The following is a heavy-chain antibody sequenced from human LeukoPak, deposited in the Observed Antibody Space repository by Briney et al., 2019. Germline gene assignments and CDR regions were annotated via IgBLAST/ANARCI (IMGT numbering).Heavy chain of an antibody. J-gene: IGHJ6*03. V-gene: IGHV3-23*01. CDR3: AKMRGQYYHSYYMDA. Sequence: PGGSLRLSCAASGFIFSSYAMSWVRQAPGKGLEWVSYGGRGGSTYYADSVKGRFTVSRDNSKSTLYLQMNSLTAEDTAVYYCAKMRGQYYHSYYMDAWGKGTTVTVSS. CDR2: GGRGGST. CDR1: GFIFSSYA.